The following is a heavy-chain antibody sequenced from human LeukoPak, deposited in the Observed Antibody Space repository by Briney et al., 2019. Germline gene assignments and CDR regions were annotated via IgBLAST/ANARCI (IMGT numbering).Heavy chain of an antibody. Sequence: PGGSLRLSCAASGFTFSTYSMKWLRQAPGKGLEWVSYISDSGAMYYADSVRGRFTISRENAQNSLFLQMNSLRAEDTAVYYCARDGGYRGYDADCWGQGTLVTVSS. V-gene: IGHV3-48*01. CDR1: GFTFSTYS. J-gene: IGHJ4*02. CDR2: ISDSGAM. CDR3: ARDGGYRGYDADC. D-gene: IGHD5-12*01.